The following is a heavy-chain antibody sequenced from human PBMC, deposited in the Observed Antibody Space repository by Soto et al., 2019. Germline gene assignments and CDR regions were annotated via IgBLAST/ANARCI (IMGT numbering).Heavy chain of an antibody. CDR1: GYSFTSYW. J-gene: IGHJ4*02. CDR3: EPHTPQTSPTDGGY. Sequence: HGESLKISCKGSGYSFTSYWIGWVRQMPGKGLEWMGIIYPGDSDTRYSPSVQGQVTISADKSISTAYLQWSSLKASDTAMYYCEPHTPQTSPTDGGYWGQGTLVTVSS. D-gene: IGHD4-17*01. V-gene: IGHV5-51*01. CDR2: IYPGDSDT.